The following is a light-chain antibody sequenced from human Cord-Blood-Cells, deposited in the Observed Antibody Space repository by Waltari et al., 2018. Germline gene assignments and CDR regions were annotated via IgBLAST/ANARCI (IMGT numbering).Light chain of an antibody. CDR1: QDISNY. Sequence: DIQMTQSPSSLSASVGDRVTITCQASQDISNYLNWYQQKPGKAPKLLIYDASTLETGVPSRFSGSGYGTDFTFTISSLQPEDIATYYCQQYDNLPFGQGTKLEIK. J-gene: IGKJ2*01. CDR3: QQYDNLP. CDR2: DAS. V-gene: IGKV1-33*01.